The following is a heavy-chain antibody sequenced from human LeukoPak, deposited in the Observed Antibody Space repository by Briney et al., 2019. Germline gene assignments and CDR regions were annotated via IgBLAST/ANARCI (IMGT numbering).Heavy chain of an antibody. CDR3: TTDGGGFPETYGY. V-gene: IGHV3-15*01. D-gene: IGHD3-16*01. J-gene: IGHJ4*02. CDR2: IKSKTDGGTT. Sequence: GGPLRLSCAASGFTFSNAWMSWVRQAPGKGLEWVGRIKSKTDGGTTDYAAPVKGRFTISRDDSKNTLYLQMNSLKTEDTAVYYCTTDGGGFPETYGYWGQGTLVTVSS. CDR1: GFTFSNAW.